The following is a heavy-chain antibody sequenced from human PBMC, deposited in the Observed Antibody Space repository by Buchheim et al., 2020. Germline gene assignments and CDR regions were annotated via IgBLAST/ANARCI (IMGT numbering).Heavy chain of an antibody. CDR3: ARIYYYDSSGSHYYYGMDV. D-gene: IGHD3-22*01. CDR1: GFTFSSYG. V-gene: IGHV3-33*01. J-gene: IGHJ6*02. Sequence: QVQLVESGGGVVQPGRSLRLSCAASGFTFSSYGMHWVRQAPGKGLEWVAVIWYDGSNKYYADSVKGRFTISRDNSKNTLYLQMNSLRAEDTAVYYCARIYYYDSSGSHYYYGMDVWGQGTT. CDR2: IWYDGSNK.